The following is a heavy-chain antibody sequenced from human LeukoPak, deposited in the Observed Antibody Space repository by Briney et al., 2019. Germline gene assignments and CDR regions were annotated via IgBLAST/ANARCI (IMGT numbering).Heavy chain of an antibody. CDR3: ARDPAIQELGYY. CDR2: IKQDGSEK. D-gene: IGHD1-26*01. J-gene: IGHJ4*02. CDR1: GFTFSNYW. Sequence: GGSLRLSCAASGFTFSNYWMSWVRQAPGKGLEWVANIKQDGSEKYYADSVKGRLTISRDNAKNSLYLQMNSLRAEDTAVYYCARDPAIQELGYYWGQGTLVTISS. V-gene: IGHV3-7*01.